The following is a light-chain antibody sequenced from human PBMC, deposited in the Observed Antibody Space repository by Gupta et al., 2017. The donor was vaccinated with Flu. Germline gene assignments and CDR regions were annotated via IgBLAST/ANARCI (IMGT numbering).Light chain of an antibody. CDR2: KDI. CDR1: ALPKQY. J-gene: IGLJ1*01. CDR3: QSADSSGSYV. Sequence: SYALTPPPSVSVSPGQTARITCSGDALPKQYAHWYQQKPGQAPVVVRYKDIERPSGIPERFSGSSSGTTLTLTISGVEADDEADYYCQSADSSGSYVFGTGTKVTVL. V-gene: IGLV3-25*02.